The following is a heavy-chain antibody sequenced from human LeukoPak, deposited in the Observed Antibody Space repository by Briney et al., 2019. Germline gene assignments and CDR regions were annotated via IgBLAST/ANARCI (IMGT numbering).Heavy chain of an antibody. CDR2: ISSSSSYI. Sequence: GGSLRLSCAASGFTFSSYAMSWVRQAPGKGLEWVSSISSSSSYIYYADSVKGRFTISRDNAKNSLYLQMNSLRAEDTAVYYCARATSGGYYDILTGGSPYYYGMDVWGQGTTVTVSS. CDR3: ARATSGGYYDILTGGSPYYYGMDV. CDR1: GFTFSSYA. J-gene: IGHJ6*02. D-gene: IGHD3-9*01. V-gene: IGHV3-21*01.